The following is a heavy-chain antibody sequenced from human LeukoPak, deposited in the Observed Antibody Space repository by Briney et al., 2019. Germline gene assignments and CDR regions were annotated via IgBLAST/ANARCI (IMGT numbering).Heavy chain of an antibody. CDR2: IVVGSGNT. V-gene: IGHV1-58*01. J-gene: IGHJ6*04. D-gene: IGHD4-17*01. CDR1: GFTFTSSA. Sequence: SVKVSFKASGFTFTSSAVQWVRQARGQRLEWIGWIVVGSGNTNYAQKFQERVTIPRDLSTGTAYMELSSLRSEDTAVYYCAAVPTVTMNYYYYGMDVWGKGTTVTVSS. CDR3: AAVPTVTMNYYYYGMDV.